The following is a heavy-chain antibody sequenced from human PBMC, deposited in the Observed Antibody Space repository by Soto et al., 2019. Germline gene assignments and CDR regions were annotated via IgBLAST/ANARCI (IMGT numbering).Heavy chain of an antibody. CDR2: IWYDGSNK. CDR3: ARDAPNCSGGSCYSGRGYFDY. J-gene: IGHJ4*02. Sequence: GGSLRLSCAASGFTFSSYGMHWVRQAPGKGLEWVAVIWYDGSNKYYADSVKGRFTISRDNSKNTLYLQMNSLRAEDTAVYYCARDAPNCSGGSCYSGRGYFDYWGQGTLVTVSS. CDR1: GFTFSSYG. V-gene: IGHV3-33*01. D-gene: IGHD2-15*01.